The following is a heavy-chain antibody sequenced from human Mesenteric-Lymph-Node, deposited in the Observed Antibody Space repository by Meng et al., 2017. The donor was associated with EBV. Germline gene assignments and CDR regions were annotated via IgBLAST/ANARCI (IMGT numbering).Heavy chain of an antibody. D-gene: IGHD3-16*01. CDR3: ARGGAGPNWFDP. V-gene: IGHV1-69*01. Sequence: VRLLQLGAGLKKPGSSVKVSCKASGGAFRGYAISWVRQAPGQGPEWMGGIVPMFGPASYAKKFQGRVTITADESSSTAYMQLSSLRSDDTAVYYCARGGAGPNWFDPWGQGTLVTVSS. J-gene: IGHJ5*02. CDR2: IVPMFGPA. CDR1: GGAFRGYA.